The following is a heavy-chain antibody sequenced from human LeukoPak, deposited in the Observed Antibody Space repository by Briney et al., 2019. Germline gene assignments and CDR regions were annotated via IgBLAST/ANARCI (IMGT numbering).Heavy chain of an antibody. D-gene: IGHD2-2*01. J-gene: IGHJ5*02. CDR3: ARARAGYCSSTSCYLYNWFDP. CDR1: GYTFTIYD. V-gene: IGHV1-8*01. CDR2: MNPYSGNT. Sequence: AAVKVSCKASGYTFTIYDINWVRQATGQGLEWMGWMNPYSGNTGYTQKFQGRVTMTRNTSLSTAYMELSSLGSEDTAVYYCARARAGYCSSTSCYLYNWFDPWGQGTLVTVSS.